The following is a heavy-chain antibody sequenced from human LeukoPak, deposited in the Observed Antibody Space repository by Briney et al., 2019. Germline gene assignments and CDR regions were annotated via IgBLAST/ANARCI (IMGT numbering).Heavy chain of an antibody. CDR3: ARDRPYGAYWYFDL. V-gene: IGHV4-4*07. CDR2: IYTSGST. J-gene: IGHJ2*01. Sequence: PSETLSLTCTVSGGSISSYYWSWIRQPAGKGLEWIGRIYTSGSTNYNPSLKSRVTMSVDTSKNQFSLKLSSVTAADTAAHYCARDRPYGAYWYFDLWGRGTLVTVSS. D-gene: IGHD4-17*01. CDR1: GGSISSYY.